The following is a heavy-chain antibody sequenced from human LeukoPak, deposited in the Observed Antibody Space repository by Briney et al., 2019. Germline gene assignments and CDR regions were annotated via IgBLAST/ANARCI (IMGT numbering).Heavy chain of an antibody. D-gene: IGHD5-12*01. V-gene: IGHV4-34*01. J-gene: IGHJ4*02. CDR3: ARVGYSGYDYIPSFFDY. CDR2: INHSGST. CDR1: GFTFSSYA. Sequence: GSLRLSCAASGFTFSSYAMSWIRQPPGKGLEWIGEINHSGSTNYNPSLKSRVTISVDTSKNQFSLKLSSVTAADTAVYYCARVGYSGYDYIPSFFDYWGQGTLVTVSS.